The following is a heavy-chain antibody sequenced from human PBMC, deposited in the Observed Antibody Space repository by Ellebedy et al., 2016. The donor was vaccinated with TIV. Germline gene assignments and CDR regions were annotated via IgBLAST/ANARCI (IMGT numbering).Heavy chain of an antibody. V-gene: IGHV3-49*04. CDR3: TRNPRKGCDNQPFDK. D-gene: IGHD2-21*02. CDR1: GFTFGDYA. Sequence: GESLKTSCTTVGFTFGDYAMIWVRQASGKGLGGVGLISSNRYGGKPESAASGKGRFNIPRDDSKSIAYLQMDSLTTEDTAVYYCTRNPRKGCDNQPFDKWGQGTLVTVSS. CDR2: ISSNRYGGKP. J-gene: IGHJ4*02.